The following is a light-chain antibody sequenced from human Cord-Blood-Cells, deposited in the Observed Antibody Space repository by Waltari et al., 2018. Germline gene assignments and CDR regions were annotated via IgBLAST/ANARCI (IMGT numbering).Light chain of an antibody. CDR2: DAS. CDR1: QSVSSY. Sequence: EIVLTQSPATLSLSPGERATPSCRASQSVSSYLAWYQQKTGQAPRLLIYDASNRATGIPARFSGSGSRTDFTLTISSLEPEDFAVYYCQQRSNWRIFGQGTKLEIK. V-gene: IGKV3-11*01. CDR3: QQRSNWRI. J-gene: IGKJ2*02.